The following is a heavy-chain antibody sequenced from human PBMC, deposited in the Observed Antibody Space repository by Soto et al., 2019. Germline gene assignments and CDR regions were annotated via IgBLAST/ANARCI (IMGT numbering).Heavy chain of an antibody. D-gene: IGHD2-21*02. CDR2: MYNTGST. V-gene: IGHV4-59*01. CDR1: GGSISSYY. CDR3: ARDLWGYCGTDCYPLDV. J-gene: IGHJ6*02. Sequence: QVQLQESGPGLVKPSETLSLTCTVSGGSISSYYWSWIRQPPGKGLEWIGYMYNTGSTVYNPSLTSRVTISVDTSKNEFSLKLNAGTAADTAVYYCARDLWGYCGTDCYPLDVWGQGTTVTVSS.